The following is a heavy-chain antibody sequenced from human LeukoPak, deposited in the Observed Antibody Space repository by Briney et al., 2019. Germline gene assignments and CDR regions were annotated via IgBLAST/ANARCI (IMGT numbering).Heavy chain of an antibody. V-gene: IGHV4-61*02. Sequence: SQTLSLTCTVSGGSISSGSYYWSWIRQPAGKGLEWIGRIYTSGSTNYNPSLKSRVTISVDTSKNQFSLKLSSVTAADTAVYYCARDIHYYGSGSYLDYWGQGTLVTVSS. CDR1: GGSISSGSYY. J-gene: IGHJ4*02. D-gene: IGHD3-10*01. CDR3: ARDIHYYGSGSYLDY. CDR2: IYTSGST.